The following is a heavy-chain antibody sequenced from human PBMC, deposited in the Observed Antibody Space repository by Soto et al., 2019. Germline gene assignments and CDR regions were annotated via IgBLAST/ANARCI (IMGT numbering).Heavy chain of an antibody. CDR2: IYDNGTT. CDR1: GASISSGGYY. CDR3: ASGQVGATTWFDP. J-gene: IGHJ5*02. V-gene: IGHV4-31*02. D-gene: IGHD1-26*01. Sequence: PSETLSLTCTVSGASISSGGYYWSWIRQDPGKSLEWLGYIYDNGTTYYNPSLKSRVSISRDKSKNQFSLKMTSLTAADTAVYYCASGQVGATTWFDPWGQGTKVTVSS.